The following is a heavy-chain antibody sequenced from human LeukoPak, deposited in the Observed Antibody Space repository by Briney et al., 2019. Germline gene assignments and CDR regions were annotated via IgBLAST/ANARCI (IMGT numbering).Heavy chain of an antibody. CDR1: GFTFTKYA. Sequence: GGSLRLSCGASGFTFTKYAMSWVRQGPGKGLEWVSAISSSGDKTHYVDSVKGRFTTSRDNSRNTVYLQMNSLRVEDAALYYCAKGLEPATDVKQTFDFWGQGALVTVSS. D-gene: IGHD1-26*01. CDR3: AKGLEPATDVKQTFDF. J-gene: IGHJ4*02. V-gene: IGHV3-23*01. CDR2: ISSSGDKT.